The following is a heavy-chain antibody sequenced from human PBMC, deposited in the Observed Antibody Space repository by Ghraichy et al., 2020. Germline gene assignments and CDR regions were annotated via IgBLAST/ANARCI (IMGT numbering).Heavy chain of an antibody. CDR1: AGSLSGYY. Sequence: SETLSLTCTVSAGSLSGYYWSWIRQPPGKGLEWIAYVYYNGITNYNPSLNSRVIISLDTSKNQFSLSLNSVSAADTAVYYCARFNVGAAYSGVWNNWFDPWGQGTLVTVSS. V-gene: IGHV4-59*12. D-gene: IGHD6-25*01. CDR3: ARFNVGAAYSGVWNNWFDP. CDR2: VYYNGIT. J-gene: IGHJ5*02.